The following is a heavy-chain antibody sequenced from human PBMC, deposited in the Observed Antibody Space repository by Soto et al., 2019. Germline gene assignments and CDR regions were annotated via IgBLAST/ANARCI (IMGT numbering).Heavy chain of an antibody. CDR3: ATIIIPGTRHTDFGP. Sequence: SETVSLTCSVSGGSIGSVDNYWDWIRQAPGQGLAWIGSVYYVGSPFYYPSLKSRVTMSIDTTKNQFSLNLTSVTATDTAVYYCATIIIPGTRHTDFGPRGQG. J-gene: IGHJ5*02. V-gene: IGHV4-39*01. CDR2: VYYVGSP. CDR1: GGSIGSVDNY. D-gene: IGHD3-10*01.